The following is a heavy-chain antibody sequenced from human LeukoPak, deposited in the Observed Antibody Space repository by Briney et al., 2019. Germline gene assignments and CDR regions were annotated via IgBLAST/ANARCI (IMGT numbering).Heavy chain of an antibody. J-gene: IGHJ4*02. V-gene: IGHV3-49*04. CDR1: GFTFSDSA. Sequence: PGGSLKLSCAASGFTFSDSAMHWVRQASGKGLEWVGFIRSKAYGGTTEYAASVKGRFTISRDDSKSIAYLQMNSLKTEDTAVYYCTREGATINHYWGQGTLVTVSS. CDR3: TREGATINHY. CDR2: IRSKAYGGTT. D-gene: IGHD5-12*01.